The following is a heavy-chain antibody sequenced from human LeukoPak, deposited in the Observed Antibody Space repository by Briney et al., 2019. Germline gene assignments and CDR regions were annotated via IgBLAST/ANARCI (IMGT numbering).Heavy chain of an antibody. Sequence: SETLSLTCAVSGGSISNVNWWSWVRQPPGKGLEWIGEIYHTGITNYNPSLKSRVTISVDKSKNHFSLKVSSVTAADTAVYYCARWYGSGSYHTNYYYYGMDVWGKGTTVSVSS. J-gene: IGHJ6*04. CDR1: GGSISNVNW. CDR2: IYHTGIT. CDR3: ARWYGSGSYHTNYYYYGMDV. V-gene: IGHV4-4*02. D-gene: IGHD3-10*01.